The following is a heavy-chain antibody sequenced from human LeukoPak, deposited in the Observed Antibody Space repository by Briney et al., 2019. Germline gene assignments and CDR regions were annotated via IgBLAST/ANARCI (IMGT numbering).Heavy chain of an antibody. V-gene: IGHV3-21*01. Sequence: GGSLRLSCAASGFTFSSYSMNWVRQAPGKGLEWVSSISSSSSYIYYADSVKGRFTISRDNAKNSLYLQMNSLRAEDTAVYFCAGHYDSSGYRVDVFDIWGQGTMVTVSS. CDR3: AGHYDSSGYRVDVFDI. CDR2: ISSSSSYI. D-gene: IGHD3-22*01. CDR1: GFTFSSYS. J-gene: IGHJ3*02.